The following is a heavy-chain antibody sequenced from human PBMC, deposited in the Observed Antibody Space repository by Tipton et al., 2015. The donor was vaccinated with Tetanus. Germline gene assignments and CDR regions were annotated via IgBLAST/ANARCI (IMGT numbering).Heavy chain of an antibody. CDR3: ARDQARGARGWNYFDY. D-gene: IGHD1-26*01. CDR1: GGSISSGGYY. V-gene: IGHV4-31*03. Sequence: TLFLTCTVSGGSISSGGYYWSWIRQHPGKGLEWIGDIYYSGSTYYNPSLKSRVTISVDTSKNQFSLKLNSVTAADTAVYYCARDQARGARGWNYFDYWGQGTLGTVSP. CDR2: IYYSGST. J-gene: IGHJ4*02.